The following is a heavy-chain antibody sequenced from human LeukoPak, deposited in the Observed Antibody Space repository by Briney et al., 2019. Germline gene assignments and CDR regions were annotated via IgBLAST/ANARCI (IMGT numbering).Heavy chain of an antibody. CDR3: ARDSDYGDYGIYYGMDV. J-gene: IGHJ6*02. CDR1: GGSISSYY. V-gene: IGHV4-59*01. CDR2: IYYSGST. Sequence: KPSETLSLTCTVSGGSISSYYWSWIRQPPGKGLEWIGYIYYSGSTNYNPSLKSRVTISVDTSRNQFSLKLSSVTAADTAVYYCARDSDYGDYGIYYGMDVWGQGTTVTVSS. D-gene: IGHD4-17*01.